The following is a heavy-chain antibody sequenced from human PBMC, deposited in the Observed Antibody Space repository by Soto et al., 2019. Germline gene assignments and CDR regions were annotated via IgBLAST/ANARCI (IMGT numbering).Heavy chain of an antibody. D-gene: IGHD3-10*01. Sequence: GESLKISCKGSGYSFTSYWISWVRQMPGKGLEWMGRIDPSDSYTNYSPSFQGHVTISADKSISTAYLQWSSLKASDTAMYYCARLLVREFYYYGMDVWGQGTTVTVSS. J-gene: IGHJ6*02. V-gene: IGHV5-10-1*01. CDR2: IDPSDSYT. CDR1: GYSFTSYW. CDR3: ARLLVREFYYYGMDV.